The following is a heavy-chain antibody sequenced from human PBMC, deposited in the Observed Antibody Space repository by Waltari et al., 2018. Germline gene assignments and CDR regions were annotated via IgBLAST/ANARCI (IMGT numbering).Heavy chain of an antibody. V-gene: IGHV1-46*03. CDR1: GYTFTTYY. D-gene: IGHD2-15*01. CDR3: AGVAVTATRVGWFDP. Sequence: QVQLVQSGAEVKKPGASVKVSCKASGYTFTTYYMHWVRQAPGQGLEWIGITTPSGGSTTYAQKFHGRITMTRDTSTSTVYLELSSLRSEDTAVYYCAGVAVTATRVGWFDPWGLGTLVTVSS. J-gene: IGHJ5*02. CDR2: TTPSGGST.